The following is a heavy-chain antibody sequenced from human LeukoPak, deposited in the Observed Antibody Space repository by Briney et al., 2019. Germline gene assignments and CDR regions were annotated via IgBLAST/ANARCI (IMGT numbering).Heavy chain of an antibody. CDR1: GDSVSSTSAG. V-gene: IGHV6-1*01. D-gene: IGHD3-10*01. CDR2: IYYRSKWYN. CDR3: TGGGLVRGGVHWLDP. J-gene: IGHJ5*02. Sequence: SQTLSLTCAISGDSVSSTSAGWNWIRQSPSRGLEWLGRIYYRSKWYNDYAPSVQSRITINPDTSKNQFSLQLNSVAHDDTAVYYCTGGGLVRGGVHWLDPWGQGTLVTVSS.